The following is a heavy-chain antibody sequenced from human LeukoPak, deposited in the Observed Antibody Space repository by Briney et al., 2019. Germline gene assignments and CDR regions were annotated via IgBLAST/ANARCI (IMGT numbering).Heavy chain of an antibody. CDR2: ISGSGGST. J-gene: IGHJ6*02. CDR3: AKARGDYFSYYYYGMDV. V-gene: IGHV3-23*01. D-gene: IGHD2-21*02. CDR1: GFTFSSYA. Sequence: GGSLRLSCAASGFTFSSYAMSWVRQAPGKGLEWVSAISGSGGSTYYADSVKGRFTISRDNSKNTLYLQMNSLRAEDTAVYYCAKARGDYFSYYYYGMDVWGQGTTVTVSS.